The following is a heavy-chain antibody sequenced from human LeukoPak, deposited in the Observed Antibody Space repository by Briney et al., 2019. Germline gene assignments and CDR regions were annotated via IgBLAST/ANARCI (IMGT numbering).Heavy chain of an antibody. D-gene: IGHD1-20*01. CDR1: GYSFISFY. CDR2: INPSCGST. J-gene: IGHJ4*02. CDR3: ASHSLIGTTPFDS. Sequence: SSVKVSCKASGYSFISFYIHWVRQAPGQGLEWMGVINPSCGSTTYAHQFQGRVTMTRDTSTSTVYMELSSLRSEDTAVYYCASHSLIGTTPFDSWGQGTLVTVSS. V-gene: IGHV1-46*01.